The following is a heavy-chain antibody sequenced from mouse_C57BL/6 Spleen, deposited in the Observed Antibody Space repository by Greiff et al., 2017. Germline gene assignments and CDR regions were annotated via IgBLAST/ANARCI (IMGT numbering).Heavy chain of an antibody. V-gene: IGHV3-6*01. Sequence: EVQLVESGPGLVKPSQSLSLTCSVTGYSITSGYYWNWIRQFPGNKLEWMGYISYDGSNNYNPSLKNRISITRDTSKNQFFLKLNSVTTEDTATYYCAGLITTVFDYWGQGTTLTVSS. CDR3: AGLITTVFDY. CDR2: ISYDGSN. CDR1: GYSITSGYY. J-gene: IGHJ2*01. D-gene: IGHD1-1*01.